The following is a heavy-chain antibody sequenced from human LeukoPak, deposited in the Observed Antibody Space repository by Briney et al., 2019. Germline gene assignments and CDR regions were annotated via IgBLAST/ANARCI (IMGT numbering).Heavy chain of an antibody. V-gene: IGHV1-8*01. CDR3: ARDLFDIVVVPAAPRYYGMDV. Sequence: GASVKVSCKASGYTFTSYDINWVRQATGQGLEWMGWMNPNSGNTGYAQKFQGRVTMTRNTSISTAYMELSSLRSEDTAVYYCARDLFDIVVVPAAPRYYGMDVWGQGTTVTVSS. CDR2: MNPNSGNT. CDR1: GYTFTSYD. J-gene: IGHJ6*02. D-gene: IGHD2-2*01.